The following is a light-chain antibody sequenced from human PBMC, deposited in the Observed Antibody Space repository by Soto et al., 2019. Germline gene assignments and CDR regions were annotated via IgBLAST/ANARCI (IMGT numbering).Light chain of an antibody. V-gene: IGLV1-40*01. CDR3: SSYTGGNPSYV. J-gene: IGLJ1*01. CDR1: SSNIGAGYD. Sequence: QSVLTQPPSVSGAPGQRVTISCTGSSSNIGAGYDVHWYQQLPGTAPKLMIYEVTIRPSGVSDRFSGSKSGNTASLTVSGLQAEDEADYYCSSYTGGNPSYVFGTGTKVTVL. CDR2: EVT.